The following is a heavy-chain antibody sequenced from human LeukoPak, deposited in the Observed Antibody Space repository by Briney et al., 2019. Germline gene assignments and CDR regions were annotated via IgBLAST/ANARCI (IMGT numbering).Heavy chain of an antibody. V-gene: IGHV1-2*02. CDR1: GYTFTGYY. CDR2: INPNSGGT. Sequence: ASVKVFCKASGYTFTGYYMHWVRQAPGQGLEWMGWINPNSGGTNYAQKFQGRVTMTRDTSISTAYMELSRLRSDDTAVYYCAGDPRRYNWFDPWGQGTLVTVSS. CDR3: AGDPRRYNWFDP. J-gene: IGHJ5*02.